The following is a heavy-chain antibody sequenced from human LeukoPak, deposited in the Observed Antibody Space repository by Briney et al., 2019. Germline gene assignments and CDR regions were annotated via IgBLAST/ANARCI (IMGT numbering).Heavy chain of an antibody. CDR2: INDSGSP. V-gene: IGHV4-34*01. CDR3: ARGRRVAVAKSRGRFDY. D-gene: IGHD6-19*01. J-gene: IGHJ4*02. Sequence: SETLSLTCAVYGGSFSAYYWSWIRQPPGKGLEWVGDINDSGSPNYNPSLKSRVTISVDTSKNQFSLKLTSVTAVDTAVYYCARGRRVAVAKSRGRFDYWGQGTLVTVSS. CDR1: GGSFSAYY.